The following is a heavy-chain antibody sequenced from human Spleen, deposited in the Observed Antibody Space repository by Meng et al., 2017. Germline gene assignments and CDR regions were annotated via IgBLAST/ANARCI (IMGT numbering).Heavy chain of an antibody. V-gene: IGHV3-73*01. Sequence: GESLKISCAASGFTFSGSAMHWVRQASGKGLEWVGRIRSKANSYATSYAASVKGRFTISRDDSKNTTYLQMNSLKTEDTAVYYCTRLATGENDAFDIWGQGTMVTVS. CDR2: IRSKANSYAT. CDR1: GFTFSGSA. J-gene: IGHJ3*02. D-gene: IGHD7-27*01. CDR3: TRLATGENDAFDI.